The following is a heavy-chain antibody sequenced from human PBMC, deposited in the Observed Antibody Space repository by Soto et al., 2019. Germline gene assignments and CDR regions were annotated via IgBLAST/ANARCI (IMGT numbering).Heavy chain of an antibody. V-gene: IGHV4-39*01. CDR2: IYYSGST. CDR1: GGSISSSSYY. CDR3: ARLPYYYYYMDV. Sequence: SETLSLTCTVSGGSISSSSYYWGWIRQPPGKGLEWIGSIYYSGSTYYNPSLKSRVTISVDTSKNQFSLKLSSVTAADTAVYYCARLPYYYYYMDVWAKGPRSPSP. J-gene: IGHJ6*03.